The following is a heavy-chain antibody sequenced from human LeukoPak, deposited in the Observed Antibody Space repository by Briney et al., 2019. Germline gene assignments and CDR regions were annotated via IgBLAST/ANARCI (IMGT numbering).Heavy chain of an antibody. CDR3: ARHGGYGDYVGGLNWFDP. D-gene: IGHD4-17*01. J-gene: IGHJ5*02. V-gene: IGHV4-34*01. CDR1: GGSFSGYY. CDR2: INHSGST. Sequence: SETLSLTCAVYGGSFSGYYWSWIRQPPGKGLEWIGEINHSGSTNYNPSLKSRVAISVDTSKNQFSLKLNSVTAADTAVYYCARHGGYGDYVGGLNWFDPWGQGTLVTVSS.